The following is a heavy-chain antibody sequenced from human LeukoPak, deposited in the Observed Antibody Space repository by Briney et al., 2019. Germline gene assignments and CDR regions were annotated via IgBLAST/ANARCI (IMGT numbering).Heavy chain of an antibody. V-gene: IGHV3-23*01. CDR3: AAVDVDTAFP. Sequence: GGSLRLSCAASGFTFSSYWMSWVRQAPGKGLEWVSAISGSGGSTYYADSVKGRFTISRDNSKNTLYLQMNSLRAEDMAVYYCAAVDVDTAFPWGQGTLVTVSS. CDR1: GFTFSSYW. D-gene: IGHD5-18*01. J-gene: IGHJ5*02. CDR2: ISGSGGST.